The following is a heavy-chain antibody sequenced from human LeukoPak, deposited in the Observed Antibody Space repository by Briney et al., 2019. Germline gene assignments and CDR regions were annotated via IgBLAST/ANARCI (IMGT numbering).Heavy chain of an antibody. CDR1: GFTFSSYE. CDR3: AREHYYYYYGMDV. CDR2: ISSSGSTI. Sequence: PGGSLRLSCAASGFTFSSYEMNWVRQAPGKGLEWVSYISSSGSTIYYADSVKGRFTISRDNAKNSLYLQMNSLRAEDTAVYYCAREHYYYYYGMDVWGQGTTVTVSS. J-gene: IGHJ6*02. V-gene: IGHV3-48*03.